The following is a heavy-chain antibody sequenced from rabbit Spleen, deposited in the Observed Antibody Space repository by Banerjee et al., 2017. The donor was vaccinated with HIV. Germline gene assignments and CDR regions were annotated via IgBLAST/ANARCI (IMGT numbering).Heavy chain of an antibody. CDR2: IYAGSTGTI. V-gene: IGHV1S45*01. CDR1: GFTISGYW. J-gene: IGHJ4*01. CDR3: ARNFDL. Sequence: QEQLVESGGGLVKPGASLTLTCKAFGFTISGYWIYWVRQAPGKGLEWIGTIYAGSTGTIDFASWAKGRFTISKTSSTTVTLQMTSLTAADTATYFCARNFDLWGQGTLVTVS.